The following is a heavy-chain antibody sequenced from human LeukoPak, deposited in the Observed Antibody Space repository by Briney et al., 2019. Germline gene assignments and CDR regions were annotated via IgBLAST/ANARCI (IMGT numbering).Heavy chain of an antibody. J-gene: IGHJ6*01. D-gene: IGHD3-10*01. CDR2: INPNRGGT. CDR1: GYTFTGYY. V-gene: IGHV1-2*02. Sequence: ASVKVSCKASGYTFTGYYMHWVRQAPGQGLEWMGWINPNRGGTKYAQKFQGRVTMTWDTSITTAHMELSRLRSDDTAVFYCAGSPVGTKVRRGLYFYGMDVWGQGTTVTVSS. CDR3: AGSPVGTKVRRGLYFYGMDV.